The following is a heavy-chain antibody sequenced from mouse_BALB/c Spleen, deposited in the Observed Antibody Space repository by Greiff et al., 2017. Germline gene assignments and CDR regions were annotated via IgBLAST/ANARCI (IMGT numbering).Heavy chain of an antibody. CDR2: ISSGSSTI. D-gene: IGHD1-1*01. CDR3: ARSVASYWYFDV. V-gene: IGHV5-17*02. J-gene: IGHJ1*01. CDR1: GFTFSSFG. Sequence: DVKLVESGGGLVQPGGSRKLSCAASGFTFSSFGMHWVRQAPEKGLEWVAYISSGSSTIYYADTVKGRFTISRDNPKNTLFLQMTSLRSEDTAMYYCARSVASYWYFDVWGAGTTVTVSS.